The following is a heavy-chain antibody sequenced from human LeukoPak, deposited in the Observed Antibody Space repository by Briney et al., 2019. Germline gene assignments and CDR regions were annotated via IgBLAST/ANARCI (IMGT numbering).Heavy chain of an antibody. D-gene: IGHD6-13*01. CDR1: GASISSGDHS. CDR2: IYNSGNT. Sequence: SETLSLTCTVSGASISSGDHSWSWIRQPQGKGLEWIGYIYNSGNTYYNPSLKSRLTISLDTSKSQFSLKMRSVTAADTAVYYCARVALTRYSSSWYFDYWGQGTLVTVSS. CDR3: ARVALTRYSSSWYFDY. V-gene: IGHV4-30-4*01. J-gene: IGHJ4*02.